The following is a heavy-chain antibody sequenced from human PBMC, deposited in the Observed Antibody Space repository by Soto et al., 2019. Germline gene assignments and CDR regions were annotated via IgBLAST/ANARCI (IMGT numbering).Heavy chain of an antibody. Sequence: QVQLVQSGAEVKKPGASVKVSCKASGYTFTGYYMHWVRQAPGQGLEWMGWINPNSGGTNYAQKFQGRVTMTRDTSISTAYMELSRLRSDDTSVYYCARDWRDCSSTSCYTSGNWFDPCGQGTLVTVSS. V-gene: IGHV1-2*02. CDR2: INPNSGGT. D-gene: IGHD2-2*02. CDR3: ARDWRDCSSTSCYTSGNWFDP. CDR1: GYTFTGYY. J-gene: IGHJ5*02.